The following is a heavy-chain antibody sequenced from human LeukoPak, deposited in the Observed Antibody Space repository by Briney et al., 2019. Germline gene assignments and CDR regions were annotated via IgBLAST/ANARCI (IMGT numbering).Heavy chain of an antibody. D-gene: IGHD3-22*01. V-gene: IGHV3-23*01. J-gene: IGHJ4*02. Sequence: GGSLRLSCAASGFTFGSYAMSGVREAPGQGLGWVSGISTSGGTTSYAESVKGRFTVSRDNPRNTLYMEMNSLRDEDTAVYYCAVMHRYYDGSGYWVQWGQGTLVTVSS. CDR3: AVMHRYYDGSGYWVQ. CDR1: GFTFGSYA. CDR2: ISTSGGTT.